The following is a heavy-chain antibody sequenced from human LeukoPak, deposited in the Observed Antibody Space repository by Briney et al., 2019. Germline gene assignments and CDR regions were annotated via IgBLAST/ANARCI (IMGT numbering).Heavy chain of an antibody. V-gene: IGHV4-59*08. CDR2: IYYSGST. CDR1: GGSISSYY. CDR3: ASDLSSSGYFDY. D-gene: IGHD6-6*01. Sequence: SETLSLTCTVSGGSISSYYWSWIRQPPGKGLEWIGYIYYSGSTNYNPSLKSRVTISVDPSKNQFSLKLSSVTAADTAVYYCASDLSSSGYFDYWGQGTLVTVSS. J-gene: IGHJ4*02.